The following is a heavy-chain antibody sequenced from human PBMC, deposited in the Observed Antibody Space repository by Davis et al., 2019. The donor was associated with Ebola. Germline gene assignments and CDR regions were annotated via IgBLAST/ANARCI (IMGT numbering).Heavy chain of an antibody. D-gene: IGHD2-15*01. CDR2: IYYSGST. CDR3: ARLLMVAGKFDY. J-gene: IGHJ4*02. V-gene: IGHV4-59*08. CDR1: SDSISSDY. Sequence: SETLSLTCTVSSDSISSDYWSWIRQPPGKGLEWIGYIYYSGSTNYNPSLKSRVTISVDTSKNQFSLKLSSVTAADTAVYYCARLLMVAGKFDYWGQGTLVTVSS.